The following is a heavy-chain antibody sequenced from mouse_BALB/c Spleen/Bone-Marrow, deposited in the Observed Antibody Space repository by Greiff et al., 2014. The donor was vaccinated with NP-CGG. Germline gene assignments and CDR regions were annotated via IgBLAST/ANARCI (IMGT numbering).Heavy chain of an antibody. J-gene: IGHJ4*01. CDR1: GYSITSYYS. V-gene: IGHV3-1*02. Sequence: VQLKESGPDLVKPSQSLSLTCTVPGYSITSYYSWHWIRQFPGNKLEWMGYIPYSGTTVYNPSLKSRISITRDTSNNQFFLQLNSVTTEDTATYYCARFAGTPYTMDYWGQGTSVTVSS. CDR2: IPYSGTT. CDR3: ARFAGTPYTMDY. D-gene: IGHD4-1*01.